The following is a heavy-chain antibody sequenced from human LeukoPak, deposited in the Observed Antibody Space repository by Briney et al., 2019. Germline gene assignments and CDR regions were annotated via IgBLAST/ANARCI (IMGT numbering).Heavy chain of an antibody. CDR3: ARGNNYGSHWFDP. D-gene: IGHD1/OR15-1a*01. J-gene: IGHJ5*02. V-gene: IGHV1-2*02. CDR1: GYTFSGYY. Sequence: VASVKVSCKASGYTFSGYYIHWVRQAPGQGLEWLACINPNSGVANSAEKFQGRVTVTSDTSISTAYMELSSLRSGDTAVYYCARGNNYGSHWFDPWGQGTLVTVSS. CDR2: INPNSGVA.